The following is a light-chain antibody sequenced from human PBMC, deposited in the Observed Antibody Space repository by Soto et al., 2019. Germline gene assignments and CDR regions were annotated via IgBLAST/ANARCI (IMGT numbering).Light chain of an antibody. Sequence: DIQMTQSPSSLSASVGDRVTITCQASQDISNYLNWYQQKPGKAPKLLIYDASNLETGVPSRFSGSGSGTXXXXXXXTXXPEDIATNYXXXYDNLPPLTFGGGTKVEIK. CDR3: XXYDNLPPLT. CDR2: DAS. CDR1: QDISNY. V-gene: IGKV1-33*01. J-gene: IGKJ4*01.